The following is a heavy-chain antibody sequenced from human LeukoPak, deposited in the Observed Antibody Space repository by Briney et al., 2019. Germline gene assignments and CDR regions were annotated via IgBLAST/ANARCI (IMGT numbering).Heavy chain of an antibody. Sequence: KPGGSLRLSCAASGFTFSSYSMNWVRQAPGKGLEWVSSISSSSSYIYYADSVKGRFTISRDNAKNSLYLQMNSLRAEDTAVYYCARALGDYGDFDYWGQGTLVTVSS. J-gene: IGHJ4*02. CDR1: GFTFSSYS. CDR2: ISSSSSYI. D-gene: IGHD4-17*01. CDR3: ARALGDYGDFDY. V-gene: IGHV3-21*01.